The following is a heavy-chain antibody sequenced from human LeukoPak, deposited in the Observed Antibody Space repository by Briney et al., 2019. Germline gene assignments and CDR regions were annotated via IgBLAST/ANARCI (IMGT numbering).Heavy chain of an antibody. CDR1: GYTFTGYY. CDR2: INPNSGGT. CDR3: ARETESSGLYYFDY. V-gene: IGHV1-2*02. D-gene: IGHD3-22*01. J-gene: IGHJ4*02. Sequence: ASVKVSCKASGYTFTGYYMHWVRQAPGQGLEWMGWINPNSGGTNYAQKFQGRVTMTRDTSISTAYMELSRLRSDDTAVYYCARETESSGLYYFDYWGQGTLVTVSS.